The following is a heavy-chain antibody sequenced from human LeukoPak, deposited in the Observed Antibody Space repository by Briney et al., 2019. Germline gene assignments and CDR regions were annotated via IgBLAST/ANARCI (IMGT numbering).Heavy chain of an antibody. CDR3: ARDPPVATGAWFDP. V-gene: IGHV3-53*01. CDR1: GFTFKSYG. D-gene: IGHD4-11*01. CDR2: IYSGGST. Sequence: GGSLRLSCAASGFTFKSYGMTWVRQAPGKGLEWVSVIYSGGSTYYADSVKGRFTISRDNSKNTLYLQMNSLRAEDTAVYYCARDPPVATGAWFDPWGQGTLVTVSS. J-gene: IGHJ5*02.